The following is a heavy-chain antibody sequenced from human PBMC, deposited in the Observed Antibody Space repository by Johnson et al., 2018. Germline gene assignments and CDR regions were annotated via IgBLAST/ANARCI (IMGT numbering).Heavy chain of an antibody. V-gene: IGHV4-59*01. Sequence: QVQLQESGPGLVKPSGTLSLTCSVSGDSIRNNYWMWIRQPPGKGLEWIGSIYNNGATNYNPSLKSRLTMSMDTSKNSFPSKLNSVAAADTAVYYCARGAHYFDYWVHGSLVTVSS. CDR1: GDSIRNNY. CDR3: ARGAHYFDY. J-gene: IGHJ4*01. CDR2: IYNNGAT.